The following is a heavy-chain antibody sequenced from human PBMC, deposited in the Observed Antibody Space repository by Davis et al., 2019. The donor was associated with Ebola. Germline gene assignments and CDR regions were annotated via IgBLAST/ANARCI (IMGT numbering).Heavy chain of an antibody. CDR3: ARDSTTDSGWYVGWFDP. CDR1: GFTFSSYG. V-gene: IGHV3-33*01. D-gene: IGHD6-19*01. CDR2: IWYDGSNK. J-gene: IGHJ5*02. Sequence: GESLKISCAASGFTFSSYGMHWVRQAPGKGLEWVAVIWYDGSNKYYADSVKGRFTISRDNSKNTLYLQMNSLRAEDTAVYYCARDSTTDSGWYVGWFDPWGQGTLVTVSS.